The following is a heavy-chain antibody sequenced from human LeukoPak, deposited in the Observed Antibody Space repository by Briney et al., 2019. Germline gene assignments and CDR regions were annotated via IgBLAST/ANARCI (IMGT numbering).Heavy chain of an antibody. CDR3: ARVTPPGVAGTAGYYFDY. J-gene: IGHJ4*02. V-gene: IGHV4-34*01. CDR1: GGSFRGYY. CDR2: INHSGST. D-gene: IGHD6-19*01. Sequence: SETLSLTCAVYGGSFRGYYWSWIRQPPGKGLEWIGEINHSGSTNYNPSLKSRVTISVDTSKNQFSLKLSSVTAADTAVYYCARVTPPGVAGTAGYYFDYWGQGTLVTVSS.